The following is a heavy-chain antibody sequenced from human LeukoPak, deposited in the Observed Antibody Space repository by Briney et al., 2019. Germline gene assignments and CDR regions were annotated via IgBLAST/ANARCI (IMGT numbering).Heavy chain of an antibody. CDR2: IHYSGRT. V-gene: IGHV4-59*01. CDR1: GASISSSY. CDR3: ARGYFDSSGYSNTFDT. Sequence: SETLSLTCIVSGASISSSYWSWIRQPPGKRLEWIGYIHYSGRTNYNPSLESRVTISVDTSMNHFSLRLSSVTAADTAFYYCARGYFDSSGYSNTFDTWGQGTMVTVSS. J-gene: IGHJ3*02. D-gene: IGHD3-22*01.